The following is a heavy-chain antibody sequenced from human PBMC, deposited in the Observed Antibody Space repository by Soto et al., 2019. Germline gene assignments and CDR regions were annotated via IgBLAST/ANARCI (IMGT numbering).Heavy chain of an antibody. J-gene: IGHJ6*02. Sequence: SVKVSCKASGGTFSSYAISWVRQAPGQGLEWMGGIIPIFGTANYAQKFQGRVTITADESTSTAYMELSSLRSEDTAVYYCARSKAIYSNYVPYYYYGMDVWGQGTTVTVSS. D-gene: IGHD4-4*01. CDR3: ARSKAIYSNYVPYYYYGMDV. V-gene: IGHV1-69*13. CDR1: GGTFSSYA. CDR2: IIPIFGTA.